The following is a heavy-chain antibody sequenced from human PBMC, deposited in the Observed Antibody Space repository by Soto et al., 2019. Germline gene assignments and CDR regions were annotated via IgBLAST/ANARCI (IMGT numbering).Heavy chain of an antibody. J-gene: IGHJ5*02. D-gene: IGHD2-15*01. CDR2: ISGSGGST. V-gene: IGHV3-23*01. Sequence: GGSLRLSCAASGFTFSSYAMSWVRQAPGKGLEWVSAISGSGGSTYCADSVKGRFTISRDNSKNTLYLQMNSLRAEDTAVYYCAKDGGVVVVVAATPNWFDPWGQGTLVTVSS. CDR1: GFTFSSYA. CDR3: AKDGGVVVVVAATPNWFDP.